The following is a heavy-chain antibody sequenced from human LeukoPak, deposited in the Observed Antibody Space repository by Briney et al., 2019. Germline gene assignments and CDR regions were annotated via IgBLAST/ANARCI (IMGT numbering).Heavy chain of an antibody. Sequence: SQTLSLTCVISGDGVSSNSVAWNWIRQSQSRGLEWLGRTSYRSRWHYDYATSVRDRVTITPDTSKNEFSLQLRSVTPDDTAMYYCARDWEGVRYDYWGQGNLVTVSS. J-gene: IGHJ4*02. CDR2: TSYRSRWHY. CDR1: GDGVSSNSVA. D-gene: IGHD1-26*01. V-gene: IGHV6-1*01. CDR3: ARDWEGVRYDY.